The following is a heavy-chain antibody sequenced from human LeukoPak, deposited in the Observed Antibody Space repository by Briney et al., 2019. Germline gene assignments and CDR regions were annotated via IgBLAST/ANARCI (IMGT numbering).Heavy chain of an antibody. CDR2: ISAYNGNT. J-gene: IGHJ4*02. CDR1: GYTFTSYG. V-gene: IGHV1-18*01. D-gene: IGHD2-2*01. CDR3: ARDSTSSRNLLGDY. Sequence: ASVTVSCTASGYTFTSYGISWVRQAPGQGLEWMGWISAYNGNTNYAQKLQGRVTMTTDTSTSTAYMELRSLRSDDTAVYYCARDSTSSRNLLGDYWGQGTLVTVSS.